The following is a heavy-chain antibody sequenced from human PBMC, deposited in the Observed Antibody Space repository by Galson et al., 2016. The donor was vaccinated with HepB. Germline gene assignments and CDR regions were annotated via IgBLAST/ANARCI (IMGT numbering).Heavy chain of an antibody. CDR2: ISAYNGNT. D-gene: IGHD3-9*01. V-gene: IGHV1-18*01. CDR3: ARVAFDSLTGYSETPDY. Sequence: SVKVSCKASGYTFTSYGISWVRQAPGQGLEWMGWISAYNGNTNYEQKLQGRVTMTADTSTSTAYMELRSLRFDDTAVYYCARVAFDSLTGYSETPDYWSQGTLVTVSS. CDR1: GYTFTSYG. J-gene: IGHJ4*02.